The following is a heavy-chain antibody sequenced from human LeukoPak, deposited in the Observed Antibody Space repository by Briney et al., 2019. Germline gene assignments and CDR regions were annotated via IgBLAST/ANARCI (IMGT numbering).Heavy chain of an antibody. Sequence: SETLSLTCTVSGGSISSYYWSWIRQPAGTALEWIGRIYTSGTITYNPSLKSRVTMSVDTSKNQFSLKLSSVTAADTAVYYCARGLGGYDLPPWGQGTLVTVSS. CDR1: GGSISSYY. CDR3: ARGLGGYDLPP. CDR2: IYTSGTI. D-gene: IGHD1-14*01. J-gene: IGHJ5*02. V-gene: IGHV4-4*07.